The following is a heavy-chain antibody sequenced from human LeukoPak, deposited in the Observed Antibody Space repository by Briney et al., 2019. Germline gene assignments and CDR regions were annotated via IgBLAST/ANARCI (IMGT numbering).Heavy chain of an antibody. V-gene: IGHV4-59*08. Sequence: SETLSLTCTVSGGSISSYYWSWIRQPPGKGLEWIGYIYYSGSTNYNPSLKSRVTISVDTSKNQFSLKLSSVTAADTAVYYCARGLLFSSSAHDAFDIWGQGTMVTVSS. CDR2: IYYSGST. J-gene: IGHJ3*02. CDR1: GGSISSYY. CDR3: ARGLLFSSSAHDAFDI. D-gene: IGHD6-6*01.